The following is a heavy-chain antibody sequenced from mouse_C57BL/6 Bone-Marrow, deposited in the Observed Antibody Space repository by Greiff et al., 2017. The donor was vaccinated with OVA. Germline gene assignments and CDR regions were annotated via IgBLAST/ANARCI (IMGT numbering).Heavy chain of an antibody. D-gene: IGHD1-1*01. CDR3: TRDPYYYGSGNAMDY. J-gene: IGHJ4*01. CDR2: IYPGNSDT. Sequence: VQLKQSGTVLARPGASVKMSCKTSGYTFTSYWMHWVKQRPGQGLEWIGAIYPGNSDTSYNQKFKGKANLTAVTSASTAYMELSSLTNEDSAVYYCTRDPYYYGSGNAMDYWGQGTSVTVSS. V-gene: IGHV1-5*01. CDR1: GYTFTSYW.